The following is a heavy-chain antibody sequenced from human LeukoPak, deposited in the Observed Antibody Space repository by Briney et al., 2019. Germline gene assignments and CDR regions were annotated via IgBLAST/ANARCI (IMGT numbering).Heavy chain of an antibody. D-gene: IGHD2-15*01. CDR1: GFTFSDYY. Sequence: GSLRLSCAASGFTFSDYYMSWIRQAPGKGLEWISFISSSSSYTNYADSVQGRFTISRDNAKNSLYLQMNSLRGEDTAVYYCARLLVAAKNFDYWGQGTLVTVSS. CDR3: ARLLVAAKNFDY. J-gene: IGHJ4*02. CDR2: ISSSSSYT. V-gene: IGHV3-11*06.